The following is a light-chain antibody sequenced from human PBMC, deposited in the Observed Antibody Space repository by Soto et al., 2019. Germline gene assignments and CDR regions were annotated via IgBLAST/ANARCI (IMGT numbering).Light chain of an antibody. CDR1: QSVSSNY. J-gene: IGKJ1*01. V-gene: IGKV3-20*01. Sequence: EIVLTQSPGTLSLSPGERATLSCRASQSVSSNYLAWYQQKPGQAPRLLIYGASIRDTGIPDRFSGSGSATDFTLTISRLEPEDSAVYYCQQYGNSPWTFGQGTKVEIK. CDR3: QQYGNSPWT. CDR2: GAS.